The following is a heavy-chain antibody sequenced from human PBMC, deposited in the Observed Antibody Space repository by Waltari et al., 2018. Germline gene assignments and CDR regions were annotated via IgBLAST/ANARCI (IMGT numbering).Heavy chain of an antibody. CDR3: ARDRYGDYDILGY. V-gene: IGHV3-30-3*01. CDR2: ISYDGSNK. D-gene: IGHD4-17*01. Sequence: QVQLVESGGGVVQPGRSLRLSCAASGFTFSSYAMHWVRQAPGKGLEWVAVISYDGSNKYYADSVKCRFTISRDNSKNTLYLQMNSLRAEDTAVYYCARDRYGDYDILGYWGQGTLVTVSS. CDR1: GFTFSSYA. J-gene: IGHJ4*02.